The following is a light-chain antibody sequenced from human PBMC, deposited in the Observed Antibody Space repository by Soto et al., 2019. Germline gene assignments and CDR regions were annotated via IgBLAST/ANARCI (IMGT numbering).Light chain of an antibody. CDR1: SSNIGSFP. Sequence: QSVLTQPPSASGTPGQRVTISCSGSSSNIGSFPVNWYQQLPGTAPKLLIYSDNQRPSGVPDRFSGSKSGTSASLAISGLQSEDEADYFCAAWDDSLNGSVVFGGGTKLTVL. CDR2: SDN. CDR3: AAWDDSLNGSVV. J-gene: IGLJ2*01. V-gene: IGLV1-44*01.